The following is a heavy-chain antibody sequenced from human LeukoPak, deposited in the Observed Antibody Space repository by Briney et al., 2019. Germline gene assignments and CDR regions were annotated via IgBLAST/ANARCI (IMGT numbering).Heavy chain of an antibody. CDR2: ISSSGRTI. D-gene: IGHD1-14*01. CDR3: ARGSEEPLPRKSYYYGMDV. V-gene: IGHV3-11*01. CDR1: GFTFSDYY. Sequence: GGSLRLSCAASGFTFSDYYMSWIRQAPGKGLEWVSYISSSGRTIYYADSVKGRFTISRDNAKNSLYLQMNSLRAEDTAVYYCARGSEEPLPRKSYYYGMDVWGQGTTVTVSS. J-gene: IGHJ6*02.